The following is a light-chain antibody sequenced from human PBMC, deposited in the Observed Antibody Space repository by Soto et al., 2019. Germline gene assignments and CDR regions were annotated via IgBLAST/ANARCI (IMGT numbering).Light chain of an antibody. CDR1: QSISSW. J-gene: IGKJ1*01. Sequence: DIQMTQSPSTLSASVGDRVTITCRASQSISSWLAWYQQKPGKAPKLLIYDASSLESGVPSRFSGSGSGTEFTLTLSSLQPDDFATYYCQQYNSYSPLTFGQGTKVDIK. V-gene: IGKV1-5*01. CDR2: DAS. CDR3: QQYNSYSPLT.